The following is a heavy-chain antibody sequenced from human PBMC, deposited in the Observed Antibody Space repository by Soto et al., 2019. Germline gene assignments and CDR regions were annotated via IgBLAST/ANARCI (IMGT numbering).Heavy chain of an antibody. CDR1: GGSISSGGYS. CDR3: ARDSLTGNYFDP. Sequence: QVQLQESGPGLVKPSQTLSLTCAVSGGSISSGGYSWNWIRQPPGKGLEWIGYIYHSGSTLYNPSPKSRVTISIDKSKNQFSLRLSSVSAADTAVYYCARDSLTGNYFDPWGQGTLVTVSS. V-gene: IGHV4-30-2*01. D-gene: IGHD1-7*01. CDR2: IYHSGST. J-gene: IGHJ5*02.